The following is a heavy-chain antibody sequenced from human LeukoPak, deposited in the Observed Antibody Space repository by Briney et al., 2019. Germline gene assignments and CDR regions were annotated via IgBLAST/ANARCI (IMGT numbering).Heavy chain of an antibody. D-gene: IGHD4-17*01. Sequence: GGSLRLSCAASGFTFSSYSMNWVRQAPGKGLEWVSYISSSGSTIYYADSVKGRFTISRDNAKNSLYLQMNSLRAEDTAVYYCARDGPDYGTPDYWGQGTLVTVSS. CDR3: ARDGPDYGTPDY. J-gene: IGHJ4*02. CDR1: GFTFSSYS. V-gene: IGHV3-48*04. CDR2: ISSSGSTI.